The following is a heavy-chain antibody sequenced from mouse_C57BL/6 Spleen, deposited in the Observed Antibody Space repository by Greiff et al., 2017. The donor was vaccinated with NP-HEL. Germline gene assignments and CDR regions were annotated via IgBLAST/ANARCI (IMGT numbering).Heavy chain of an antibody. D-gene: IGHD1-1*01. CDR1: GFTFSSYA. V-gene: IGHV5-4*03. CDR2: ISDGGSYT. CDR3: ARGVLATTVFDY. Sequence: EVKLVESGGGLVKPGGSLKLSCAASGFTFSSYAMSWVRQTPAKRLAWVATISDGGSYTYSPDNVKGRFTLSRDNAKNNLYLQMSHLKSEDTAMYYCARGVLATTVFDYWGQGTTLTVSS. J-gene: IGHJ2*01.